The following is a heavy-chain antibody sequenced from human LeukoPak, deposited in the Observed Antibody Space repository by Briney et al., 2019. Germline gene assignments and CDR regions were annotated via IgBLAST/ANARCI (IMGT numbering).Heavy chain of an antibody. V-gene: IGHV1-2*02. CDR2: INPNSGGT. J-gene: IGHJ4*02. CDR3: ATPSHGSGSYAY. D-gene: IGHD3-10*01. CDR1: GYTFTGYY. Sequence: ASVKVSCKASGYTFTGYYMHWVRQAPGQGLEWMGWINPNSGGTNYAQKFQGRVTMTEDASTDTAYMELSSLRSEDTAVYYCATPSHGSGSYAYWGQGTLVTVSS.